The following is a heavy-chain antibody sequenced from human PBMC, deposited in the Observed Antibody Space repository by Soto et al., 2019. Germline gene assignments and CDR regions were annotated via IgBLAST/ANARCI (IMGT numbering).Heavy chain of an antibody. CDR1: GYTFAAYY. CDR2: INPTSGGT. Sequence: QVQLVQSGAEVKKPGASVKVSCKTSGYTFAAYYIHWMRQAPGQGLEWMGWINPTSGGTVYAQNFQYRVTMTRDTSISTAYMELRRLNSDDTAGYYCARDPDYGDYWGYFFDSWGQGTPVTVSS. J-gene: IGHJ4*02. V-gene: IGHV1-2*02. D-gene: IGHD4-17*01. CDR3: ARDPDYGDYWGYFFDS.